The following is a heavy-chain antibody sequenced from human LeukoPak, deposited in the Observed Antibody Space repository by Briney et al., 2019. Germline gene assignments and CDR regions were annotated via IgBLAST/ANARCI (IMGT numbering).Heavy chain of an antibody. V-gene: IGHV3-7*01. CDR3: ARDVFSGWYDY. J-gene: IGHJ4*02. Sequence: GGSLRLSCAAPGFTFSSYWMTWVRQAPGKGLEWVANIKQDGSEKYYVDSVKGRFTISRDNAKNSLYLQMNSLRAEDTAVYYCARDVFSGWYDYWGQGTLVTVSS. CDR1: GFTFSSYW. CDR2: IKQDGSEK. D-gene: IGHD6-19*01.